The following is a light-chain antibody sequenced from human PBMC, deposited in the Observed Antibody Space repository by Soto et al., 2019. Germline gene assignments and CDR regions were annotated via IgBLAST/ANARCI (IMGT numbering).Light chain of an antibody. J-gene: IGLJ3*02. CDR1: TSNIGSNT. Sequence: QSVLTQPPSASGTPGQRVSFSCSGSTSNIGSNTVNWYQQLPGTAPKILIYSNSQRPSGVPERFSGSKSGTSASLAISGLQSEDEAGYYCSTWDDSLNGWVFGGGTKVTFL. V-gene: IGLV1-44*01. CDR2: SNS. CDR3: STWDDSLNGWV.